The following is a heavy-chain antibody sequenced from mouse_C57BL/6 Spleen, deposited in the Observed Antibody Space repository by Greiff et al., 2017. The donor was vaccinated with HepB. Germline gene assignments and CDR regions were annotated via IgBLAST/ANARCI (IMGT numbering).Heavy chain of an antibody. CDR1: GYAFSSSW. J-gene: IGHJ1*03. Sequence: VQLQHSGPELVKPGASVKISCKASGYAFSSSWMNWVKQRPGKGLEWIGRIYPGDGDTNYNGKFKGKATLTADKSSSTAYMQLSSLTSEDSAVYFCARSDYGYFNVWGTGTTVTVSS. CDR3: ARSDYGYFNV. CDR2: IYPGDGDT. V-gene: IGHV1-82*01.